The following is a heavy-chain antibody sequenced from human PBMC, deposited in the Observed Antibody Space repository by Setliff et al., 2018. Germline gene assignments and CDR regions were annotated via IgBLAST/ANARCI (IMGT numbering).Heavy chain of an antibody. CDR2: IRSKAYGGTT. Sequence: PGGSLRLSCRASGFTFGDYAMSWFRQAPGKGLEWVAFIRSKAYGGTTEFAASVQGRFTISRDDSKRIAFLHMNDLKTEDTAVYFCTTSGDSSLGYCSGRSCYSGHWGQGTLVTVSS. D-gene: IGHD2-15*01. CDR3: TTSGDSSLGYCSGRSCYSGH. V-gene: IGHV3-49*03. J-gene: IGHJ4*02. CDR1: GFTFGDYA.